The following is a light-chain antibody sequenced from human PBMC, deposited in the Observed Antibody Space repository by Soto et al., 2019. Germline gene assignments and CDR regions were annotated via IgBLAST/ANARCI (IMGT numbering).Light chain of an antibody. Sequence: SYELTQPPSVSVDPGKTARITCGGNNIGSKSVHWYQQKPGQAPVLVIYYDSDRPSGIPERFSGSNSGNTATLTISRVEAGDEADYYCQVWDSSSDHLAVFGGGTQLTVL. V-gene: IGLV3-21*04. J-gene: IGLJ7*01. CDR1: NIGSKS. CDR2: YDS. CDR3: QVWDSSSDHLAV.